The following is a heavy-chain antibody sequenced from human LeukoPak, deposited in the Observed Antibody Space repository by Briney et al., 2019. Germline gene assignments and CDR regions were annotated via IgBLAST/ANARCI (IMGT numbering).Heavy chain of an antibody. CDR3: ARDYRRVAAADLYYYYYMDV. D-gene: IGHD6-13*01. CDR1: GGTFSSYA. J-gene: IGHJ6*03. V-gene: IGHV1-69*05. Sequence: SVKVSCKASGGTFSSYAISWVRQAPGQGLEWMGRIIPIFGTANYAQKFQGRVTITTDESTSTAYMELRSLRSDDTAVYYCARDYRRVAAADLYYYYYMDVWGKGTTVTVSS. CDR2: IIPIFGTA.